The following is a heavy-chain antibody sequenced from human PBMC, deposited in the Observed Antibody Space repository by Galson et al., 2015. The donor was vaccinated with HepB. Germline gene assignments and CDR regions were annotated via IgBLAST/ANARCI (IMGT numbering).Heavy chain of an antibody. V-gene: IGHV3-21*01. D-gene: IGHD6-19*01. Sequence: SLRLSCAASGFTFSSYSMNWVRQAPGKGLEWVSSISSSSGYIYYADSVKGRFTISRDNAKNSLYLQMNSLRAEDTAVYYCARSFSSGWYDLHFDYWGQGTLVTVSS. CDR1: GFTFSSYS. CDR3: ARSFSSGWYDLHFDY. CDR2: ISSSSGYI. J-gene: IGHJ4*02.